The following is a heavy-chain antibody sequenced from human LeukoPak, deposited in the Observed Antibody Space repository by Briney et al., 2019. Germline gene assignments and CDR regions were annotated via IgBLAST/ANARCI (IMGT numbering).Heavy chain of an antibody. J-gene: IGHJ4*02. V-gene: IGHV3-21*03. CDR1: GFAFNTYS. CDR2: IFSSSTYI. D-gene: IGHD2/OR15-2a*01. Sequence: GGSLRLSCAASGFAFNTYSTNWVRQAPGKGLEWVSFIFSSSTYIYYTDSVKGRFTISRDNARNSLYLQMDNLRAEDTGVYYCARGFYDGFALDYWGQGTLVTVSS. CDR3: ARGFYDGFALDY.